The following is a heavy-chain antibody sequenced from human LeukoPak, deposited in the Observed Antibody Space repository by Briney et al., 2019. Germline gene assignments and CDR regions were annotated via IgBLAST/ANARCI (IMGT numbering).Heavy chain of an antibody. V-gene: IGHV3-48*02. Sequence: GSLRLSCAASGFNFSSYSMNWVRQATGKGLEWVSYISSSSSTIYYADSVKGRFTISRDNAKNSLYLQMNSLRDEDTAVYYCARDAAETYYDFWSGYLSYMDVWGKGTTVTVSS. CDR3: ARDAAETYYDFWSGYLSYMDV. CDR2: ISSSSSTI. D-gene: IGHD3-3*01. J-gene: IGHJ6*03. CDR1: GFNFSSYS.